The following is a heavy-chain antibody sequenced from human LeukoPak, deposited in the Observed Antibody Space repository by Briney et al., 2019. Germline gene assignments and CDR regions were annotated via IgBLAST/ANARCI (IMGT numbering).Heavy chain of an antibody. CDR1: GYTFTSYD. CDR2: INPSGGST. V-gene: IGHV1-46*01. D-gene: IGHD1-26*01. CDR3: AREGGSYSFDY. J-gene: IGHJ4*02. Sequence: ASVKVSCKASGYTFTSYDINWVRQATGQGLEWMGIINPSGGSTSYAQKFQGRVTMTRDTSTSTVYMELSSLRSEDTAVYYCAREGGSYSFDYWGQGTLVTVSS.